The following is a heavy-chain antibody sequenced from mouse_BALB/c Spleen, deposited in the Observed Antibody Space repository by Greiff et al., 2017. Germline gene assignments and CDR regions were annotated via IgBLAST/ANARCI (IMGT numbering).Heavy chain of an antibody. CDR1: GFTFSSYT. Sequence: EVQGVESGGGLVQPGGSLKLSCAASGFTFSSYTMSWVRQTPEKRLEWVAYISNGGGSTYYPDTVKGRFTISRDNAKNTLYLQMSSLKSEDTAMYYCARGDGNYVGFAYWGQGTLVTVSA. V-gene: IGHV5-12-2*01. J-gene: IGHJ3*01. CDR3: ARGDGNYVGFAY. CDR2: ISNGGGST. D-gene: IGHD2-1*01.